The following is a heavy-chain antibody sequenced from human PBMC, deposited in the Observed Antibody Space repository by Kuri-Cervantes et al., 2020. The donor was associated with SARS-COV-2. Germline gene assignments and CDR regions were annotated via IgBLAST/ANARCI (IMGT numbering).Heavy chain of an antibody. D-gene: IGHD6-19*01. CDR1: GFTFSSYG. Sequence: GGSLRLSCAASGFTFSSYGMHWVRQAPGKGLEWVAVISYDGSNKYYADSVKGRFTISRDNSKNTLYLQMNSLRAEDTAVYYCAKAWRGQWLASYYYYGMDVWGQGTTVTVSS. J-gene: IGHJ6*02. V-gene: IGHV3-30*18. CDR2: ISYDGSNK. CDR3: AKAWRGQWLASYYYYGMDV.